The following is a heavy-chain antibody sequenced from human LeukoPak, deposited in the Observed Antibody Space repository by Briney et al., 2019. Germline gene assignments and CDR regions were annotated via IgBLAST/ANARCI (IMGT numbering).Heavy chain of an antibody. J-gene: IGHJ4*02. V-gene: IGHV1-2*02. Sequence: GASVKVSCKASGYTFTSYGISWVRQAPGQGLEWMGWINPNSGGTNYAQKFQGRVTMTRDTSISTAYMELSRLRSDDTAVYYCARDLDSGQGSGWSCHYWGQGTLVTVSS. D-gene: IGHD6-19*01. CDR1: GYTFTSYG. CDR3: ARDLDSGQGSGWSCHY. CDR2: INPNSGGT.